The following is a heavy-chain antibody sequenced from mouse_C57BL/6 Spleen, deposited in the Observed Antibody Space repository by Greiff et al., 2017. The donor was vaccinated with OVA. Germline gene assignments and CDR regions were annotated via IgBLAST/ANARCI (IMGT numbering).Heavy chain of an antibody. V-gene: IGHV3-6*01. Sequence: EVKLVESGPGLVKPSQSLSLTCSVTGYSITSGYYWNWIRQFPGNKLEWMGYISYDGSNNYNPSLKNRISITRDTSKNQFFLKLNSVTTEDTATYYCARDYGRLFAYWGQGTLVTVSA. CDR2: ISYDGSN. D-gene: IGHD1-1*01. CDR1: GYSITSGYY. J-gene: IGHJ3*01. CDR3: ARDYGRLFAY.